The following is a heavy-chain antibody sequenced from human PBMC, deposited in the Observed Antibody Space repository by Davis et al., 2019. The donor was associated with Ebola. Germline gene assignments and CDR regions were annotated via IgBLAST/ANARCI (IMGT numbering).Heavy chain of an antibody. J-gene: IGHJ4*01. CDR1: GYTFTSYY. CDR3: AIVSEYYYDSSGYGPFDY. D-gene: IGHD3-22*01. Sequence: ASVKVSCKASGYTFTSYYMHWVRQAPGQGLEWMGIINPSGGSTSYAQKFQGRVTMTRDTSTSTVYMELSSLRSEDTAVYYCAIVSEYYYDSSGYGPFDYWGQGTLVTVSS. V-gene: IGHV1-46*01. CDR2: INPSGGST.